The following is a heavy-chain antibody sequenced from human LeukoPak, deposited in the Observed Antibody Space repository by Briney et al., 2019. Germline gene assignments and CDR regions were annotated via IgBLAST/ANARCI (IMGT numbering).Heavy chain of an antibody. D-gene: IGHD3-22*01. CDR3: ARYRNYYDSSGYYPFDF. CDR1: GFTFSSYA. Sequence: GGSLRLSCAASGFTFSSYAMSGVRQAPGKGLEWGSGISSSGGSTYYVDSVKGRFTISRDNSKNTLYLQKNSLRAEDTAVYYCARYRNYYDSSGYYPFDFWGEGTLVSVSS. J-gene: IGHJ4*02. V-gene: IGHV3-23*01. CDR2: ISSSGGST.